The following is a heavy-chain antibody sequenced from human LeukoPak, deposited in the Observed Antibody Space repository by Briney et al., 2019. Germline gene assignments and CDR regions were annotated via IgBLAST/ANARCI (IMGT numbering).Heavy chain of an antibody. CDR1: GGSISSGGYY. CDR3: ASPYCSGGSCPLY. Sequence: SQTLSLTCTVSGGSISSGGYYWSWIRQHPGKGLEWIGYIYDTGSTYYNPSLKSRVTISVDTSKNQFSLKLSSVTAADTAVYYCASPYCSGGSCPLYWGQGTLVTVSS. J-gene: IGHJ4*02. V-gene: IGHV4-31*03. CDR2: IYDTGST. D-gene: IGHD2-15*01.